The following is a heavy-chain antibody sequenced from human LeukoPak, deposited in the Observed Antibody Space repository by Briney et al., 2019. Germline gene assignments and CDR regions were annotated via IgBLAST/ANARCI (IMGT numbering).Heavy chain of an antibody. CDR3: AKDGKNFFDY. V-gene: IGHV3-30*04. Sequence: PGRSLRLSCAASGFTFNNYAIHWVRQAPGKGLEWVAVISYDGSNKYYTDSVKGRFTISRDNSKNTLYLQMNSLRAEDTALYYCAKDGKNFFDYWGQGTLVTVSS. CDR1: GFTFNNYA. D-gene: IGHD1-26*01. CDR2: ISYDGSNK. J-gene: IGHJ4*02.